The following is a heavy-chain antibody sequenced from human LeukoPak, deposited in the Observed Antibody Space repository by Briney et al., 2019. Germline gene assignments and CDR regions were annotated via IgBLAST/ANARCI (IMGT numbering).Heavy chain of an antibody. CDR1: GGSISSYY. Sequence: SETLSLTCTVSGGSISSYYWSWIWQPPGKGLEWIGYIYYSGSTNYNPSLKSRVTISVDTSKNQFSLKLSSVTAADTAVYYCAREERRDGYTPAHWFDPWGQGTLVTVSS. D-gene: IGHD5-24*01. CDR3: AREERRDGYTPAHWFDP. J-gene: IGHJ5*02. CDR2: IYYSGST. V-gene: IGHV4-59*12.